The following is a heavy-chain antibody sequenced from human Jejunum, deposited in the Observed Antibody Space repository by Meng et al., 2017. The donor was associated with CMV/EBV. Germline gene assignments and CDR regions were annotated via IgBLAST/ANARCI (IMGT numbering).Heavy chain of an antibody. CDR3: ATPEALVHDYDDLLDY. CDR2: IIPFLDIS. CDR1: GYTFSSYP. J-gene: IGHJ4*02. Sequence: GYTFSSYPITWVRQAPGQGLEWMGRIIPFLDISNYAQKFQGRVTFTADKSTNTVSLELSSLRSDDTAVYYCATPEALVHDYDDLLDYWGQGTLVTVSS. V-gene: IGHV1-69*02. D-gene: IGHD4-17*01.